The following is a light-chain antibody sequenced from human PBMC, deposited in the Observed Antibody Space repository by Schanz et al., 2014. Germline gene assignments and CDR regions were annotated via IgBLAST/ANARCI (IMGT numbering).Light chain of an antibody. Sequence: DIQMTQSPSSLSASVGDRVTITCQASQDISNYLNWYQQKPGKAPKLLIYDASNLETGVPSRFSGSGSGTDFTFTISSLQPEDIATYYCQQYDNVPPTFGQGTRLEIK. CDR3: QQYDNVPPT. J-gene: IGKJ5*01. V-gene: IGKV1-33*01. CDR2: DAS. CDR1: QDISNY.